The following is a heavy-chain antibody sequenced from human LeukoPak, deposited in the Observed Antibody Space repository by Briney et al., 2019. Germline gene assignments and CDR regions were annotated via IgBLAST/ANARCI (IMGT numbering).Heavy chain of an antibody. V-gene: IGHV4-30-2*01. D-gene: IGHD1-26*01. Sequence: SQTLSLTCAVSGGSISSGGYSWSWIRQPPGKGLEWIGYIYHSGSTYYNPSLKSRVTISVDTSNNQFSLKLTTVTAADTAMYFCARVAKVGMTGYYFDYWGQGTLVTVSS. J-gene: IGHJ4*02. CDR2: IYHSGST. CDR1: GGSISSGGYS. CDR3: ARVAKVGMTGYYFDY.